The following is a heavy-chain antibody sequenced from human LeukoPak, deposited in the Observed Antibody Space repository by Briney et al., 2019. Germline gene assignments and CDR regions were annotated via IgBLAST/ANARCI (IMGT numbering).Heavy chain of an antibody. Sequence: PSETLSLTCTVSGGSISGSSYYWGWIRQPPGKGLEWIGSIYYSGSTYYNPSLKSRVTISVDTSKNQFSLKLSSVTAADTAVYYCARHEWTYYFDYWGQGTLVTVSS. CDR2: IYYSGST. CDR3: ARHEWTYYFDY. V-gene: IGHV4-39*01. J-gene: IGHJ4*02. D-gene: IGHD2-8*01. CDR1: GGSISGSSYY.